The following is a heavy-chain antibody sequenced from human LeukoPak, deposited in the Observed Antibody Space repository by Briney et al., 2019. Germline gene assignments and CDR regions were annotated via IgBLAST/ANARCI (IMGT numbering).Heavy chain of an antibody. CDR3: TTDRAIAVRPLFDY. V-gene: IGHV3-15*01. J-gene: IGHJ4*02. Sequence: GGSLRLYCAASGFTFSNAWMRWVRQAPGKGLILVGRIKSQTDGGITDYAAPVKGRFSISRDDSKNTLYLQMNSLKTEYTAVYYCTTDRAIAVRPLFDYWGQGTLVTVSS. D-gene: IGHD6-6*01. CDR1: GFTFSNAW. CDR2: IKSQTDGGIT.